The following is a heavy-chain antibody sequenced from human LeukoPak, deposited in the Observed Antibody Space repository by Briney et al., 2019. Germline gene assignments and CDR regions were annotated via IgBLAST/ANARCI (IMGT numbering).Heavy chain of an antibody. CDR3: AREPVRDGYNYWFFDL. V-gene: IGHV1-69*13. CDR1: GGTFSNYG. Sequence: GASVKVSCKASGGTFSNYGISWVRQAPGQGLEWMGGIIPIFGTTNNAQKFQGRVTITADESTSTAYMELSSLTSEDTAVYYCAREPVRDGYNYWFFDLWGRGTLVTVSP. J-gene: IGHJ2*01. D-gene: IGHD5-24*01. CDR2: IIPIFGTT.